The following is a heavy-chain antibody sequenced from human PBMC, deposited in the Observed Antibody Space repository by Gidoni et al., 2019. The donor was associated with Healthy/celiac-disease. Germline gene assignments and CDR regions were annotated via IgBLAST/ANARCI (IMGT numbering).Heavy chain of an antibody. D-gene: IGHD2-8*02. CDR2: IYHSGST. J-gene: IGHJ4*02. V-gene: IGHV4-30-2*01. CDR3: ARAVVYVRTDAYFDY. CDR1: GGSISSGGYS. Sequence: QLQLQESGSGLVKPSQTLSLTCAVSGGSISSGGYSWSWIRQPPGKGLEWIGYIYHSGSTYYNPSLKSRVTISVDRSKNQFSLKLSSVTAADTAVYYCARAVVYVRTDAYFDYWGQGTLVTVSS.